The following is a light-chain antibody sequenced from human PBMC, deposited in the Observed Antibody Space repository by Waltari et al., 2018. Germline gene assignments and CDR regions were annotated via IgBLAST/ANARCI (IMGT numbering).Light chain of an antibody. V-gene: IGKV1-17*01. CDR2: RAS. Sequence: DIQMTQSPSSLSASVGDIVTITCQASQDIGNDLNWNQHKPGKVPRLLIYRASNLQSGIPSRFSASGSGTIFTFTISSLQPEDFVSYYCQQGNSDPWTFGQGTQVEI. CDR3: QQGNSDPWT. CDR1: QDIGND. J-gene: IGKJ1*01.